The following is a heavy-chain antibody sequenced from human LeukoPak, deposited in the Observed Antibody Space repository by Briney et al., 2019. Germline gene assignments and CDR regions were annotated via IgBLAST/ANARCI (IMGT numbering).Heavy chain of an antibody. Sequence: ASVKVSCKASGYTFTSYDINWVRQATGQGLEWMGWMNPNSGNTGYAQKFQGRVTMTRSTSISTAYMELSSLRSEDTAVYFCARAAYCSSTSCYRRYFQHWGQGTLVTVSS. CDR3: ARAAYCSSTSCYRRYFQH. V-gene: IGHV1-8*01. CDR1: GYTFTSYD. CDR2: MNPNSGNT. D-gene: IGHD2-2*01. J-gene: IGHJ1*01.